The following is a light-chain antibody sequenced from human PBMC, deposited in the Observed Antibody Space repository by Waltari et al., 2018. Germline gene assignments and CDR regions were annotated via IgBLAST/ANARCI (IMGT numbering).Light chain of an antibody. CDR3: AAWDDSLNGHWV. Sequence: QSVLTQPPSASGTPGQRVTISCSGTYSNIGNNVVNWYQQFPGKAPKLLIYRNDQRASGVPDRFSGSKSGSSASLAISGLQSEDEADYYYAAWDDSLNGHWVFGGGTKVTVL. V-gene: IGLV1-44*01. J-gene: IGLJ3*02. CDR1: YSNIGNNV. CDR2: RND.